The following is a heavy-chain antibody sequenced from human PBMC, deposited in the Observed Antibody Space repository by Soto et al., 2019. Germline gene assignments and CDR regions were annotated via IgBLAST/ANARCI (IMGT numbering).Heavy chain of an antibody. Sequence: GGSLRLSCAVSGISLSNHWMHWVRQAPGEGLQWVSYIKGDGSSPNYADSVKGRFTISSDSAKNTLYLQMNSVRAEDTGFYYCARNGMWSSYDYWGQGALVTVS. CDR2: IKGDGSSP. D-gene: IGHD2-21*01. CDR3: ARNGMWSSYDY. CDR1: GISLSNHW. J-gene: IGHJ4*02. V-gene: IGHV3-74*01.